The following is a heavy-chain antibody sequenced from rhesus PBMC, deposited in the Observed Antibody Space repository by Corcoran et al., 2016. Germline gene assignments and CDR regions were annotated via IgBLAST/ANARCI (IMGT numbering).Heavy chain of an antibody. CDR3: VRAIGY. Sequence: EVRLVESGGGLAKPGGSLRLSCAASGFTFRAYDMGWVRQAPGKGLEGVSRISNGGGSTWYVDSVKDRFTISRENANNILYLQMDSLRAEDTAVYFCVRAIGYWGQGVLVTVSS. CDR1: GFTFRAYD. J-gene: IGHJ4*01. CDR2: ISNGGGST. V-gene: IGHV3-178*01.